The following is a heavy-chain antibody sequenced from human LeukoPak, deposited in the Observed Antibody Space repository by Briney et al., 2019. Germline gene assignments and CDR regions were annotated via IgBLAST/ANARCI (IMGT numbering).Heavy chain of an antibody. J-gene: IGHJ4*02. D-gene: IGHD2-15*01. CDR1: GFTFSSYA. CDR3: AREVWVVVVAATLGYFDY. V-gene: IGHV3-30-3*01. Sequence: GGSLRLSCAASGFTFSSYAMHWVRQAPGKGLEWVAVISYDGSNKYYADSVKGRFTISRDNSKNTLYLQMNSLRAEDTAVYYCAREVWVVVVAATLGYFDYWGQGTLVTVSS. CDR2: ISYDGSNK.